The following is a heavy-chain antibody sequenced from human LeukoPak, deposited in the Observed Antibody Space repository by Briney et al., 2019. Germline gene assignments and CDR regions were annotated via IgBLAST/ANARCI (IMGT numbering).Heavy chain of an antibody. CDR1: GFTFGDYA. V-gene: IGHV3-11*01. CDR2: ISSSGSTI. D-gene: IGHD3-9*01. Sequence: SGGSLRLSCTASGFTFGDYAMSWVRQAPGKGLEWVSYISSSGSTIYHADSVKGRFTISRDNAKNSLYLQMNSLRAEDTAVYYCARGGRYFDWLLSVLDYWGQGTLVTVSS. J-gene: IGHJ4*02. CDR3: ARGGRYFDWLLSVLDY.